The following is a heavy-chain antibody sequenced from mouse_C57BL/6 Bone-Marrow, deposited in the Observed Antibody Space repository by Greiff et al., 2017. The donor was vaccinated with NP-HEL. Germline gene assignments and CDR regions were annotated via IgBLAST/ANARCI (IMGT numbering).Heavy chain of an antibody. CDR3: APYYYGSSYDWYFDV. CDR2: IYPGDGDT. Sequence: VQLVESGPELVKPGASVKISCKASGYAFSSSWMNWVKQRPGKGLEWIGRIYPGDGDTNYNGKFKGKATLTADKSSSTAYMQLSSLTSEDSAVYFCAPYYYGSSYDWYFDVWGTGTTVTVSS. V-gene: IGHV1-82*01. D-gene: IGHD1-1*01. CDR1: GYAFSSSW. J-gene: IGHJ1*03.